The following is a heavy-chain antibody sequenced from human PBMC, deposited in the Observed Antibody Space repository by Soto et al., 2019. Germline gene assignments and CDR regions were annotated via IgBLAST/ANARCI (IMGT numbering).Heavy chain of an antibody. D-gene: IGHD3-22*01. V-gene: IGHV4-39*01. Sequence: PSETLSLTCTVSGGSISSSSYYWGWIRQPPGKGLEWIGSIYYSGSTYYNPSLKSRVTISVDTSKNQFSLKLSSVTAADTAVYYCARAADDSSGYPYDHFDYWGQGTLVTVS. J-gene: IGHJ4*02. CDR1: GGSISSSSYY. CDR2: IYYSGST. CDR3: ARAADDSSGYPYDHFDY.